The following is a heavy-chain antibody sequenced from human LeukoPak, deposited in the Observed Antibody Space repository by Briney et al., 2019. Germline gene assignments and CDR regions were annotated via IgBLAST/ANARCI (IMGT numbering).Heavy chain of an antibody. D-gene: IGHD1-20*01. J-gene: IGHJ4*02. Sequence: PGGSLRLSCAASGFTFSSYAMHWVRQAPGKGLEWVAVISYDGSNKYYADSVKGRFTISRDNSKNTLYLQMNSLRAKDTAVYYCARAITGPLYYYFDYWGQGTLVTVSS. V-gene: IGHV3-30-3*01. CDR2: ISYDGSNK. CDR3: ARAITGPLYYYFDY. CDR1: GFTFSSYA.